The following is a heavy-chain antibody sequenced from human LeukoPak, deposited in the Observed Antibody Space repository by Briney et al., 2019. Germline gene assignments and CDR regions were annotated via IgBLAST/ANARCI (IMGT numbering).Heavy chain of an antibody. J-gene: IGHJ6*03. CDR3: ARPLRAPGHVVPAAQPGIYYYYYYMDV. D-gene: IGHD2-2*01. Sequence: GASVKVSCKASGYTFTSYAISWVRRAPGQGLEWMGWIIPIFGTANYAQKFQGRVTITADESTSTAYMELSSLRSEDTAVYYCARPLRAPGHVVPAAQPGIYYYYYYMDVWGKGTTVTVSS. CDR2: IIPIFGTA. CDR1: GYTFTSYA. V-gene: IGHV1-69*13.